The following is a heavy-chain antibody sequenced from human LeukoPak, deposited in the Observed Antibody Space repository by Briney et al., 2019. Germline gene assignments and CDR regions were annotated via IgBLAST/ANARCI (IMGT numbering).Heavy chain of an antibody. J-gene: IGHJ4*02. CDR1: GYTFTNYG. CDR3: ARRPTLYSSGRFYFDY. D-gene: IGHD6-19*01. V-gene: IGHV1-18*01. CDR2: ISAHDGTR. Sequence: GASVKVSCKASGYTFTNYGITWVRQAPGQGLEWMGWISAHDGTRNYALKHEDRVTMTTDTSTSTAYMELRGLRSDDTAVYYCARRPTLYSSGRFYFDYWGRGTLVTVSS.